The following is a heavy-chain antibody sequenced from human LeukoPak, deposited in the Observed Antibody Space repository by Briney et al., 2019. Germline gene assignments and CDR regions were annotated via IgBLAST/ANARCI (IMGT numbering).Heavy chain of an antibody. Sequence: GESLRLSCAASGFTFSSYSMNWVRQAPGKGLEWVSYISSSGGIIYYADSVKGRFTISRDNAKNSLSLQMNSLRAEDTALYYCAKGPGAAVGKRYIQHWGQGTLVTVSS. CDR2: ISSSGGII. V-gene: IGHV3-48*01. CDR3: AKGPGAAVGKRYIQH. CDR1: GFTFSSYS. D-gene: IGHD6-13*01. J-gene: IGHJ1*01.